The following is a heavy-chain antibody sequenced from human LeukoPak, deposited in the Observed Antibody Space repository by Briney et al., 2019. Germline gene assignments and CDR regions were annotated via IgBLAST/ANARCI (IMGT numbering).Heavy chain of an antibody. CDR3: ARDRYGSSGYYLDY. J-gene: IGHJ4*02. D-gene: IGHD3-22*01. Sequence: GGSLRLSCAASGFTFSSYAMHWVRQAPGKGLEWVAVISYDGSNKYYADSVKGRFTISRDNSKNTLYLQMNSLRAEDTVVYYCARDRYGSSGYYLDYWGQGTLVTVSS. V-gene: IGHV3-30*04. CDR1: GFTFSSYA. CDR2: ISYDGSNK.